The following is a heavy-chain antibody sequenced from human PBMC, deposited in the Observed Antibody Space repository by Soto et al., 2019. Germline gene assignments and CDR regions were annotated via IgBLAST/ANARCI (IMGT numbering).Heavy chain of an antibody. J-gene: IGHJ4*02. V-gene: IGHV3-23*01. Sequence: GGSLRLSCAASGVPFSTYTMNWVRQAPGKGLEWVSALGGGGDTHYAESVKGRFTISRDYSKNILLLQMNSLRDEDSAIYYCTKDRHPDGIWTFDFWGQGTLVTVSS. D-gene: IGHD3-9*01. CDR2: LGGGGDT. CDR3: TKDRHPDGIWTFDF. CDR1: GVPFSTYT.